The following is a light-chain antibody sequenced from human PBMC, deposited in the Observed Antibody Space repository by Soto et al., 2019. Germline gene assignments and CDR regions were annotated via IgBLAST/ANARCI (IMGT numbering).Light chain of an antibody. CDR2: DVS. Sequence: SVLTQPRSVSGSPGQSVTISCTGTSSDVGGYNYVSWYQQHPGKAPKLMIYDVSKRPSGVPDRFSGSKSGNTASLTISGLQADDEADYYCCSYAGSYTFVFGTGTKVNVL. CDR1: SSDVGGYNY. CDR3: CSYAGSYTFV. V-gene: IGLV2-11*01. J-gene: IGLJ1*01.